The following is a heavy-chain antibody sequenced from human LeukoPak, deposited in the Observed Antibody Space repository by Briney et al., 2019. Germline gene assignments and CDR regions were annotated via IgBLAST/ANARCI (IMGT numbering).Heavy chain of an antibody. CDR2: IYHSGST. CDR1: GYSISSGYY. D-gene: IGHD2-15*01. V-gene: IGHV4-38-2*02. CDR3: ATTYSTPRLYYYYYYMDV. Sequence: SETLSLTCTVSGYSISSGYYWGWIRQPPGKGLEWIGSIYHSGSTYYNPSLKSRVTISVDTSKNQFSLKLSSVTAADTAVYYCATTYSTPRLYYYYYYMDVWGKGTTVTVSS. J-gene: IGHJ6*03.